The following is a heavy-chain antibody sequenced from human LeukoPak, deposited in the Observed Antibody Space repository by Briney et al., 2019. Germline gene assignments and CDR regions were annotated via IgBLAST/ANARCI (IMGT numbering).Heavy chain of an antibody. V-gene: IGHV4-31*03. CDR3: ARNRDGYNSFDY. CDR2: IYYSGSS. J-gene: IGHJ4*02. CDR1: GGSINNGGYY. D-gene: IGHD5-24*01. Sequence: PSETLSLTCTVSGGSINNGGYYWSWIRQHPGRGLEWIGYIYYSGSSYYNPSLRSRVTISVDTSKNHFSLKLSSVTAADTAVYYCARNRDGYNSFDYWGQGTLVTVSS.